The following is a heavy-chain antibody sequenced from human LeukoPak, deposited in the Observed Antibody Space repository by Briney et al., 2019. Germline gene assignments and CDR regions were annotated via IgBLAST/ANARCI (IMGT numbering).Heavy chain of an antibody. V-gene: IGHV3-74*01. Sequence: PGGSLRLSCAASGFTFSSYWMHWVRQAPGKGLVWVSRINSDGSSTSYADSVKGRFTISRDNAKNTLYLQMNSLRAEDTAVYYCARVFAAVVTEFDYWGQGTLVTVSS. J-gene: IGHJ4*02. D-gene: IGHD4-23*01. CDR1: GFTFSSYW. CDR3: ARVFAAVVTEFDY. CDR2: INSDGSST.